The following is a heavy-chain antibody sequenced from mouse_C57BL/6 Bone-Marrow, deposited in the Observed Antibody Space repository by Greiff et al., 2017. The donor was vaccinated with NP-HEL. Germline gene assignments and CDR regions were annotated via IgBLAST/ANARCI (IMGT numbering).Heavy chain of an antibody. J-gene: IGHJ3*01. CDR3: ARSTMVTTGFAY. CDR1: GFTFSSYA. CDR2: ISDGGSYT. Sequence: EVQGVESGGGLVKPGGSLKLSCAASGFTFSSYAMSWVRQTPEKRLEWVATISDGGSYTYYPDNVKGRFTISRDNAKNNLYLQMSHLKSEDTAMYYCARSTMVTTGFAYWGKGTLVTVSA. V-gene: IGHV5-4*01. D-gene: IGHD2-2*01.